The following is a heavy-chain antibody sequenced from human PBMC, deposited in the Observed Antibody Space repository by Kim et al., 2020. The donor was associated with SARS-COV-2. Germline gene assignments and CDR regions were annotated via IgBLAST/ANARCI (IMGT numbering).Heavy chain of an antibody. CDR2: ISGSGDST. D-gene: IGHD2-8*02. CDR1: GFTFSSYA. CDR3: AKGRGYCTGGSCYSDY. J-gene: IGHJ4*03. Sequence: GGSLRLSCAASGFTFSSYAMSWVRQAPGKGLEWVSTISGSGDSTYNGDSVQGRFTISRDNSKNTLHLQMSSLRAEDTAVYFCAKGRGYCTGGSCYSDYWGQGTLVTVSS. V-gene: IGHV3-23*01.